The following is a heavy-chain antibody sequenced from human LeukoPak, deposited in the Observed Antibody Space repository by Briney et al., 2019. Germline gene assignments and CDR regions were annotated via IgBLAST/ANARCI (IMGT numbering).Heavy chain of an antibody. V-gene: IGHV3-74*01. J-gene: IGHJ6*02. CDR3: TRDHGLDV. CDR2: INSDGSAT. CDR1: GFTFSSYW. Sequence: GGSLRLSCAASGFTFSSYWMSWVRQAPGKGLMWVSQINSDGSATSCADPVKGRCTISRDNAKNMLYLEMNSLRVEDTAVYFCTRDHGLDVWGQGTTVTVTS.